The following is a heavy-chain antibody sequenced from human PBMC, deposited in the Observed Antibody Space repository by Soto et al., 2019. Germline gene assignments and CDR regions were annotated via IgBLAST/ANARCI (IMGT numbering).Heavy chain of an antibody. Sequence: SETLSLTCAVSGASFTSNDWWTWVRQPPGRGLEWIGEIYRTGSTNYNPSPKSRVTISLDKSENQFSLKVTSLTAADTAVYYCASRDLGTSVDYWGQGTLVTVSS. CDR2: IYRTGST. CDR1: GASFTSNDW. CDR3: ASRDLGTSVDY. V-gene: IGHV4-4*02. J-gene: IGHJ4*02. D-gene: IGHD1-7*01.